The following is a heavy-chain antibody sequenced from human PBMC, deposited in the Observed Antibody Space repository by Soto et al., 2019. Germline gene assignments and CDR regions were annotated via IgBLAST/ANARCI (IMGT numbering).Heavy chain of an antibody. D-gene: IGHD1-7*01. CDR3: AKCMQVNWNYDAFHI. V-gene: IGHV3-23*01. J-gene: IGHJ3*02. Sequence: EVQLLESGGGLVQPGGSLRLSCAASGFTFSSYSMSWVRQAPGKGLEWVSHITATGVTTYYADSVKGRFTISRDTSRNTLYLQMDSLRAEDTALYFCAKCMQVNWNYDAFHIWGQGTMVTVSS. CDR1: GFTFSSYS. CDR2: ITATGVTT.